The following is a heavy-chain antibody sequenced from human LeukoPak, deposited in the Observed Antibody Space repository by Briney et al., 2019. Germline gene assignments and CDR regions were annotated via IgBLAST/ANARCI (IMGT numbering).Heavy chain of an antibody. D-gene: IGHD3-10*01. CDR1: GFTFSSYS. V-gene: IGHV3-21*01. Sequence: GSSLRLSCAASGFTFSSYSMNWVRQAPGKGLEWVSSISSSSSYIYYADSVKGRFTISRDNAKNSLYLQMNSLRAEDTAVYYCARSSYYYGSGDFMDVWGKGTTVTVSS. CDR2: ISSSSSYI. J-gene: IGHJ6*03. CDR3: ARSSYYYGSGDFMDV.